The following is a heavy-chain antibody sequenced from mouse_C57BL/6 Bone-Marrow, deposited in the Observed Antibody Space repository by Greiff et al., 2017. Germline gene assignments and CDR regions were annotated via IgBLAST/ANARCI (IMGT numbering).Heavy chain of an antibody. D-gene: IGHD2-2*01. J-gene: IGHJ3*01. Sequence: VKVVESGPELVKPGASVKISCKASGYAFSSSWMNWVKQRPGKGLEWIGRIYPGDGDTNYNGKFKGKATLTADKSSSTAYMQLSSLTSEDSAVYFCARGGYDAWFAYWGQGTLVTVSA. CDR3: ARGGYDAWFAY. CDR2: IYPGDGDT. V-gene: IGHV1-82*01. CDR1: GYAFSSSW.